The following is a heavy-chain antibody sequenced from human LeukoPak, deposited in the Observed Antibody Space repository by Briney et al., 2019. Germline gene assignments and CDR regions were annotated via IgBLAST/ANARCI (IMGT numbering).Heavy chain of an antibody. J-gene: IGHJ5*02. Sequence: SETLSLTCTVSGGSISSSSYYWGWIRQPPGKGLEWIGSIYYSGSTYYNPSLKSRVTISVDTSKNQFSLKLSSVTAADTAVYYCAKHSSGCLLSVNWFDPWGQGTLVTVSS. CDR3: AKHSSGCLLSVNWFDP. V-gene: IGHV4-39*07. D-gene: IGHD3-22*01. CDR1: GGSISSSSYY. CDR2: IYYSGST.